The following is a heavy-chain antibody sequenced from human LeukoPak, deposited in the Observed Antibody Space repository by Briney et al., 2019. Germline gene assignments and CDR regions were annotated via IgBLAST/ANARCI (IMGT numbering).Heavy chain of an antibody. CDR1: GFSINSYY. D-gene: IGHD5-24*01. J-gene: IGHJ4*02. CDR3: ARGNGYNYY. Sequence: SETLSLTCTVSGFSINSYYWSWIRQPPGKGLEWIGYIYYSGSTSYNPPLKSRVTISVDTSKNQFSLKLSSVTAADTAVYYCARGNGYNYYWGQGTLVTVSS. V-gene: IGHV4-59*01. CDR2: IYYSGST.